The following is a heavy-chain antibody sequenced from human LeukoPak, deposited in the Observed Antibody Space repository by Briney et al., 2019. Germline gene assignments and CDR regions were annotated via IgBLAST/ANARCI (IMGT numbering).Heavy chain of an antibody. CDR2: INPNSGGT. D-gene: IGHD4-17*01. Sequence: ASVKVSCKASGYTFTGYYMHWVRQAPGQGLEWMGWINPNSGGTNYAQKFQGRVTMTRDTSISTAYMELSRLRSDDTGVYYCARRGTTGPYYCYGMDVWGQGTTVTVSS. J-gene: IGHJ6*02. V-gene: IGHV1-2*02. CDR3: ARRGTTGPYYCYGMDV. CDR1: GYTFTGYY.